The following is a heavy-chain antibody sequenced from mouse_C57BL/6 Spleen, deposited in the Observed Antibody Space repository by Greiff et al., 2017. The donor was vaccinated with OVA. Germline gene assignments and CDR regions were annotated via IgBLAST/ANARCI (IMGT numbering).Heavy chain of an antibody. J-gene: IGHJ1*03. CDR3: AREALYGSSYNWYFDV. D-gene: IGHD1-1*01. Sequence: EVKLMESGGGLVKPGGSLKLSCAASGFTFSSYAMSWVRQTPEKRLEWVATISDGGSYTYYPDNVKGRFTISRDNAKNNLYLQMSHLKSEDTAMYYCAREALYGSSYNWYFDVWGTGTTVTVSS. V-gene: IGHV5-4*01. CDR2: ISDGGSYT. CDR1: GFTFSSYA.